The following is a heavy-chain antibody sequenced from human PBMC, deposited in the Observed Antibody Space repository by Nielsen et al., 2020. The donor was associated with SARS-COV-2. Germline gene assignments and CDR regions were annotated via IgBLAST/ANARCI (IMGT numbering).Heavy chain of an antibody. CDR2: IYYSGST. J-gene: IGHJ4*02. CDR3: ARGYCSGGSCYSGFFDY. CDR1: GGSISSYY. V-gene: IGHV4-59*12. D-gene: IGHD2-15*01. Sequence: GSLRLSCTVSGGSISSYYWSWIRQPPGKGLEWIGYIYYSGSTYYNPSLKSRVTISVDTSKNQFSLKLSSVTAADTAVYYCARGYCSGGSCYSGFFDYWGQGTLVTVSS.